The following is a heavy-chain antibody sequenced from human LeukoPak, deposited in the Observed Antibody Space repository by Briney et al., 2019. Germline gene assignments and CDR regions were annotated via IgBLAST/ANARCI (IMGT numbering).Heavy chain of an antibody. CDR1: GFAFSSYT. CDR3: VRDPSGMGGFDI. V-gene: IGHV3-30*02. Sequence: PGGSLRLSCATSGFAFSSYTMNWVRQAPGKGLEWVSFLRYDGSDIDYADSAKGRFTISRDNSKNTLYLQMNSVRVEDTAVYYCVRDPSGMGGFDIWGQGTVVTVSS. J-gene: IGHJ3*02. CDR2: LRYDGSDI. D-gene: IGHD6-13*01.